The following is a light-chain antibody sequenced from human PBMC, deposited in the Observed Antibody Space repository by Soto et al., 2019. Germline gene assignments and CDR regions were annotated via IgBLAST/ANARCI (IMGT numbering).Light chain of an antibody. V-gene: IGLV2-8*01. J-gene: IGLJ2*01. CDR2: EVN. Sequence: QSVLTRPPSASGSLGQSVTISCSGASSDIGGYNYVAWYQQHPGKAPKLIIYEVNKRPSGVPDRFSGSKSGNTASLTVSGLQPEDEADYSCSSYAGGNDLLFGGGTKLTVL. CDR1: SSDIGGYNY. CDR3: SSYAGGNDLL.